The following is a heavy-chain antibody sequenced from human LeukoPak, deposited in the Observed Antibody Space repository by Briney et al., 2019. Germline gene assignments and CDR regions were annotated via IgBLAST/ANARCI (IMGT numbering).Heavy chain of an antibody. CDR3: ARFYTTSQYGSGYMDV. CDR1: GGSISSYY. D-gene: IGHD3-10*01. V-gene: IGHV4-59*08. CDR2: IYYSGST. J-gene: IGHJ6*03. Sequence: SETLPLTCTVSGGSISSYYWSWIRQPPGKGLEWIGYIYYSGSTYYNPSLKSRVTIAVDTSKTQFSLKLSSVTAADTAVYYCARFYTTSQYGSGYMDVWGKGTTVTVSS.